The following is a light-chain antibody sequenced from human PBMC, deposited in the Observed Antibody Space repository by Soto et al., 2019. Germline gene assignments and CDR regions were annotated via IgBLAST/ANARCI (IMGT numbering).Light chain of an antibody. J-gene: IGKJ5*01. CDR3: WRHYNYPIT. CDR2: AAS. Sequence: AIRRTQSPSSFSASTGDRVTITCRASQGISRYLAWYQQKPGKDPKLRIYAASPLQSGVPSRFNGSGYGSDFTLTIGCLPAEYFATYYCWRHYNYPITFRQGTRLEI. V-gene: IGKV1-8*01. CDR1: QGISRY.